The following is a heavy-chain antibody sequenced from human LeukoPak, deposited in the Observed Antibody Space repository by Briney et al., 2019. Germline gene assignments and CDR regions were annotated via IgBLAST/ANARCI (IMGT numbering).Heavy chain of an antibody. V-gene: IGHV4-34*01. D-gene: IGHD3-22*01. CDR2: INHSGST. J-gene: IGHJ3*02. CDR3: ARPSYDSSGYPKAYAFDI. Sequence: GSLRLSCAASGFTVSSNYMSWVRQPPGKGLEWIGEINHSGSTNYNPSLKSRVTISVDTSKNQFSLKLSSVTAADTAVYYCARPSYDSSGYPKAYAFDIWGQGTMVTVSS. CDR1: GFTVSSNY.